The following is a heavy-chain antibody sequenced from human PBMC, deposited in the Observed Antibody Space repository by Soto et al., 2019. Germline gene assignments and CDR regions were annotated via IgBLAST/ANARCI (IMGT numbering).Heavy chain of an antibody. V-gene: IGHV4-34*01. CDR1: GGSFSGYY. Sequence: QVQLQQWGAGLLKPSETLSLTCAVYGGSFSGYYWSWIRQPPGKGLEWIGEINHSGSTNYNPSLKSRVTISVDTSKNQFSLKLSSVTAADTAVYYCARGRDSNCRDWFDPWGQGTLVTVSS. CDR3: ARGRDSNCRDWFDP. CDR2: INHSGST. D-gene: IGHD4-4*01. J-gene: IGHJ5*02.